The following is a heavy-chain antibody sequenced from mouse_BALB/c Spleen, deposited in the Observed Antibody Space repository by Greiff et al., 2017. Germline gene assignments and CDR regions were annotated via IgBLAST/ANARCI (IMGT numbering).Heavy chain of an antibody. CDR2: ISSGGGNT. V-gene: IGHV5-9*03. J-gene: IGHJ4*01. CDR1: GFTFSSYT. Sequence: EVQGVESGGGLVKPGGSLKLSCAASGFTFSSYTMSWVRQTPEKRLEWVATISSGGGNTYYPDSVKGRFTISRDNAKNNLYLQMSSLRSEDTALYYCARYDPYYAMDYWGQGTSVTVSS. CDR3: ARYDPYYAMDY.